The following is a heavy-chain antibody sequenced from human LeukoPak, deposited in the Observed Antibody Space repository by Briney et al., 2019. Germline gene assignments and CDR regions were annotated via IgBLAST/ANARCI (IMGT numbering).Heavy chain of an antibody. V-gene: IGHV5-51*01. CDR3: ARQRGVRGVLDAFDI. D-gene: IGHD3-10*01. Sequence: GESLKISCKGSGYSFTSYWIGWVRQMPGKGLEWMGIIYPGDSDTRYSPSFQGQVTISADKSIGTAYLQWSSLKASDTAMYYCARQRGVRGVLDAFDIWGQGTMVTVSS. CDR2: IYPGDSDT. J-gene: IGHJ3*02. CDR1: GYSFTSYW.